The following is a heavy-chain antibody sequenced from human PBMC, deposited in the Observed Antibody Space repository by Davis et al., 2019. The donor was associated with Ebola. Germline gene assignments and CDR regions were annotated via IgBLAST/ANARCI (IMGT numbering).Heavy chain of an antibody. D-gene: IGHD6-6*01. J-gene: IGHJ4*02. CDR2: IYYSGST. CDR1: GGSISSYY. CDR3: ARVGDSSSSGLDY. V-gene: IGHV4-59*08. Sequence: GSLRLSCTVSGGSISSYYWSWIRQPPGKGLEWIGYIYYSGSTNYNPSLKSRVTISVDTSKNQFSLKLSSVTAADTAVYYCARVGDSSSSGLDYWGQGTLVTASS.